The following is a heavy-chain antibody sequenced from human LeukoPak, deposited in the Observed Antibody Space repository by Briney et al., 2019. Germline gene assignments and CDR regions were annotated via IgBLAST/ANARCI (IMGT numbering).Heavy chain of an antibody. Sequence: SVKVSCKASGGTFSSYAISWVRQAPGQGLEWMGGIIPIFGTANYAQKFQGRITITADESTSTAYMELSSLRSEDTAVYYCARGKAMVRGVPTYYYYYYMDVWGKGTTVTISS. CDR1: GGTFSSYA. CDR3: ARGKAMVRGVPTYYYYYYMDV. V-gene: IGHV1-69*13. J-gene: IGHJ6*03. D-gene: IGHD3-10*01. CDR2: IIPIFGTA.